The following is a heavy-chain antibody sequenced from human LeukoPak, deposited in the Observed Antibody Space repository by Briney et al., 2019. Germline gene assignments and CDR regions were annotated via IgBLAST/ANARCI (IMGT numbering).Heavy chain of an antibody. D-gene: IGHD3-16*02. J-gene: IGHJ3*02. CDR2: IYHSGST. CDR1: GYSISSGYY. V-gene: IGHV4-38-2*02. CDR3: XXXXXXXXXYDYVWGSYRYAFDI. Sequence: SETLSLTCTVSGYSISSGYYWGWIRQPPGKGLEWIGSIYHSGSTYYNPSLKSRVTISVDTSKNQFSLKLSSVTAADTAVYYCXXXXXXXXXYDYVWGSYRYAFDIWGQGTMVTVSS.